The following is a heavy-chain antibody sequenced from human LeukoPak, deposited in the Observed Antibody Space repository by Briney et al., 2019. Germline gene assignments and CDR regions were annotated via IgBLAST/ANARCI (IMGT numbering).Heavy chain of an antibody. Sequence: SETLSLTCTVSGGSISSGGYYWSWIRQHPGKGLEWIGYIHYSGSTYYNPSLKSRVTISVDTSKNQFSLKLSSVTAADTAVYYCARVGWSGWDYYYYYGMDVWGQGTTVTVSS. CDR2: IHYSGST. J-gene: IGHJ6*02. CDR3: ARVGWSGWDYYYYYGMDV. CDR1: GGSISSGGYY. V-gene: IGHV4-31*03. D-gene: IGHD3-3*01.